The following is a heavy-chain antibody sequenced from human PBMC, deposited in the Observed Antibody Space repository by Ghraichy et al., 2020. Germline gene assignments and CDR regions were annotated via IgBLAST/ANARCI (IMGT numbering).Heavy chain of an antibody. CDR2: ISGSGGST. J-gene: IGHJ4*02. Sequence: GGSLRLSCAASEFTFSSYAMSWVRQAPGKGLEWVSGISGSGGSTYYADSVKGRFTISRDNSKNTLYLQMNSLRAEDTAVYYCAKGVATIRPARYFDYWGQGTLGTVSS. CDR1: EFTFSSYA. V-gene: IGHV3-23*01. D-gene: IGHD5-12*01. CDR3: AKGVATIRPARYFDY.